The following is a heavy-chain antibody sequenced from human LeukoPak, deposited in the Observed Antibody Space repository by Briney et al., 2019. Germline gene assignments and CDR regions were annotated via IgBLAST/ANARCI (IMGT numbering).Heavy chain of an antibody. V-gene: IGHV3-21*06. CDR2: ISSDSSDI. CDR1: RFTFSSLA. J-gene: IGHJ4*02. Sequence: PGGSLRLSCVGSRFTFSSLAMNWVRQAPGKGLEWVSSISSDSSDIHYVDSVKGRFTISRDNARNSLYLQMNNLRAEDKAVYFCASLPWLVRWIYYWGQGTLVTVSS. D-gene: IGHD6-19*01. CDR3: ASLPWLVRWIYY.